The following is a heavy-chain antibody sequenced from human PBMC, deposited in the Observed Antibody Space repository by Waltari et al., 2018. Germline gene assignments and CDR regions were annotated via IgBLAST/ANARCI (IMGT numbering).Heavy chain of an antibody. CDR3: ARDPSAAAGGRAAAGRFDY. Sequence: QVQLVESGGGVVQPGRSLTLSCAASGFTSSSFAIPWVRQAPGKGLEWVTVISYDGSDKYYADSVKGRFTISRDNSKNTLYLQMNSLRTEDTAVYFCARDPSAAAGGRAAAGRFDYWGQGTLVTVSS. V-gene: IGHV3-30*04. D-gene: IGHD6-13*01. J-gene: IGHJ4*02. CDR2: ISYDGSDK. CDR1: GFTSSSFA.